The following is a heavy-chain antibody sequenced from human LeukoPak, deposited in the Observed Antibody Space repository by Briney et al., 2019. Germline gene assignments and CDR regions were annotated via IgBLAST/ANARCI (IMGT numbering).Heavy chain of an antibody. J-gene: IGHJ4*02. CDR3: AKMRRYSGYDCFDY. CDR2: ISGSGGST. V-gene: IGHV3-23*01. D-gene: IGHD5-12*01. CDR1: GLTFNNVW. Sequence: GGSLRLSCVVSGLTFNNVWMNWVRQIPGKGLEWVSAISGSGGSTYYADSVKGRFTISRDNSKNTLYLQMNSLRAEDTAVYYCAKMRRYSGYDCFDYWGQGTLVTVSS.